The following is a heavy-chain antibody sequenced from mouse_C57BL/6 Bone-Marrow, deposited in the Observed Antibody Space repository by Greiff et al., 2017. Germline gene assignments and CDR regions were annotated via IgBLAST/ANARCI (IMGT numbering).Heavy chain of an antibody. CDR1: GYTFTSYW. CDR3: AREDYGNTFDV. J-gene: IGHJ1*03. D-gene: IGHD1-1*01. CDR2: IDPSDSYT. V-gene: IGHV1-50*01. Sequence: QVQLQQPGAELVKPGASVKLSCKASGYTFTSYWMQWVKQRPGQGLEWIGEIDPSDSYTNYNQKFKGKATLTVDTSSSTAYMQLSSLTSEDSAVYDCAREDYGNTFDVWGTGTTVTVSS.